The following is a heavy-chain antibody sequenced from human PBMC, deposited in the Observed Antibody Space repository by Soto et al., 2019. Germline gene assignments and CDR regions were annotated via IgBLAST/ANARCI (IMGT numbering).Heavy chain of an antibody. V-gene: IGHV5-51*01. CDR2: IYPGDSNT. CDR1: GYSFTNCW. Sequence: GESLKISCKGSGYSFTNCWIGWVRQMPGKGLEWMGLIYPGDSNTRYSPSFQGQVTISADKSISTAYLQWSSLKASDTAIYYCATNGDHHYYYTMDVWGQGTTVTVSS. J-gene: IGHJ6*02. D-gene: IGHD7-27*01. CDR3: ATNGDHHYYYTMDV.